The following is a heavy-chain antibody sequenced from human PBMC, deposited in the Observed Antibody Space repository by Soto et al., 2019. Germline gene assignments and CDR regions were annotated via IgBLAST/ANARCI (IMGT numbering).Heavy chain of an antibody. CDR1: GYTFTSYG. Sequence: QVQLVQSGAEVKKPGASVKVSCKASGYTFTSYGISWVRQAPGQGLEWMGWISAYNGNTKYAQKLQGRVTMTTDTSTSTAYKEVRSLRSDDTAEYYCARDLAVGLVDYWGQGTLVTVSS. J-gene: IGHJ4*02. CDR2: ISAYNGNT. V-gene: IGHV1-18*01. CDR3: ARDLAVGLVDY. D-gene: IGHD6-19*01.